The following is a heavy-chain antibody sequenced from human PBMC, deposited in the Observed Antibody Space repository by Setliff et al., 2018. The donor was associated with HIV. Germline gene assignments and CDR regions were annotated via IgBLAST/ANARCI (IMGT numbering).Heavy chain of an antibody. CDR2: IDSSGTT. CDR1: GGSFGVYR. Sequence: LSLTCTISGGSFGVYRWSWIRQSAGRGLEWIGRIDSSGTTDYKPSLKGRVAISVDTSRSQFSLRVTSVTAADTAVYFCARDRHSSGLGSYGPWGPGILVTVSS. V-gene: IGHV4-4*07. J-gene: IGHJ5*02. D-gene: IGHD3-10*01. CDR3: ARDRHSSGLGSYGP.